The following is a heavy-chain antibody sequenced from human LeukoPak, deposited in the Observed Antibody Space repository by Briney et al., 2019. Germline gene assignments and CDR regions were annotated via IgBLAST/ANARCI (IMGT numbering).Heavy chain of an antibody. D-gene: IGHD6-13*01. CDR2: ISFDESSK. V-gene: IGHV3-30*18. J-gene: IGHJ4*02. Sequence: PGGSLRLSCAASGFTFSSYGMHWFRQAPGKELEWVAVISFDESSKYCADSVKDRFTISRDNSKNTLYLQMNSLRPEDTAVYYCAKQREGTTWSPDYWGQGTLVTVSS. CDR3: AKQREGTTWSPDY. CDR1: GFTFSSYG.